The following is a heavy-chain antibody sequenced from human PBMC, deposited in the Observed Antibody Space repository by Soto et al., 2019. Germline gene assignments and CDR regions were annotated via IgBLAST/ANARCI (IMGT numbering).Heavy chain of an antibody. Sequence: QVQLVESGGGVVQPGRSLRLSSGASGFPFSSYGMHLVRQAPGKGLEWVAHISYDGSNKHYTDSVKGRFTISRDNSKNMLYLHMISLRAEDTAVYYCASGQYYFDYCGQGTRVSVSS. J-gene: IGHJ4*02. CDR3: ASGQYYFDY. CDR1: GFPFSSYG. CDR2: ISYDGSNK. V-gene: IGHV3-30*03.